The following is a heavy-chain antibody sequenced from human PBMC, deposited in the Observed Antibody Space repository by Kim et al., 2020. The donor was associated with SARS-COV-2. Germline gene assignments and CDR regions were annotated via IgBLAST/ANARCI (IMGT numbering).Heavy chain of an antibody. V-gene: IGHV1-3*01. Sequence: ASVKVSCKASGYTFTSYAMHWVRQAPGQRLEWMGWINAGNGNTKYSQKFQGRVTITRDTSASTAYMELSSLRSEDTAVYYCAREEYCSSTSCWRYYYGMDVWGQGTTVTVSS. CDR3: AREEYCSSTSCWRYYYGMDV. J-gene: IGHJ6*02. CDR2: INAGNGNT. D-gene: IGHD2-2*01. CDR1: GYTFTSYA.